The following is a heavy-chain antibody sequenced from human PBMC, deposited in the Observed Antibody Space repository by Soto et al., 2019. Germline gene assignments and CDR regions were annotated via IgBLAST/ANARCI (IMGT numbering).Heavy chain of an antibody. D-gene: IGHD6-25*01. CDR2: IKHNGSS. V-gene: IGHV4-34*01. J-gene: IGHJ3*02. CDR1: AGSFSHYY. Sequence: QVQQQPWGAGLLKPSETLSLTCAVNAGSFSHYYWNWIRQSPGKGLEWIGKIKHNGSSNYKPSLRSRVSISVDMSKNQVSLRLSSVTAADTAVYCCARGGSSDWQVALDIWGQGTMVTVSS. CDR3: ARGGSSDWQVALDI.